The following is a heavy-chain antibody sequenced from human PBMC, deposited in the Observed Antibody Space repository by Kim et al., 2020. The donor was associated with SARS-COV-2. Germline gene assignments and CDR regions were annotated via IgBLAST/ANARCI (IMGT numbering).Heavy chain of an antibody. D-gene: IGHD3-3*01. V-gene: IGHV1-3*01. J-gene: IGHJ4*02. CDR3: AREVRSSFDY. CDR2: NT. Sequence: NTQYSQKVQGRITISRDSSASTAYMELSSLRSEDTAVYYCAREVRSSFDYWGQGTLVTVSS.